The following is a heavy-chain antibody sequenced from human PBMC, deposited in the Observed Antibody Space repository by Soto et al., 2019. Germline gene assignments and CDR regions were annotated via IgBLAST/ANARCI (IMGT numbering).Heavy chain of an antibody. D-gene: IGHD3-3*01. CDR3: AKRIFEWLPVNGMDV. CDR1: GFTFSSYA. CDR2: ISGSGGST. J-gene: IGHJ6*02. V-gene: IGHV3-23*01. Sequence: EVQLLESGGGLVQPGGSLRLSCAASGFTFSSYAMSWVRQAPGKGLEWVSAISGSGGSTYYADSVKGRFTISRDNSKNTLDLQMNSLRADDTAVYYCAKRIFEWLPVNGMDVWGQGTTVTVSS.